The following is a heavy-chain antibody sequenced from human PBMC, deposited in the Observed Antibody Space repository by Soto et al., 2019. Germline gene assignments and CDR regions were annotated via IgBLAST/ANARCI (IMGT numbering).Heavy chain of an antibody. CDR2: IYYSGST. V-gene: IGHV4-59*01. Sequence: SETLSLTCTVSGDSISSYYWSWLRQPPGKGLEWIGYIYYSGSTNYNPYLKSRVTISVDTSKNQFSLKLSSVTAADTAVYYCARDRLLFDYYYNGRDVWGQGTTVSVSS. J-gene: IGHJ6*02. D-gene: IGHD2-15*01. CDR1: GDSISSYY. CDR3: ARDRLLFDYYYNGRDV.